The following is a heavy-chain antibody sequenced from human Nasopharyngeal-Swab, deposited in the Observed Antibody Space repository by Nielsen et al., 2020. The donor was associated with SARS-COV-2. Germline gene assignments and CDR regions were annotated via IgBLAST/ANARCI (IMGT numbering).Heavy chain of an antibody. CDR2: ISYDGSNK. Sequence: GESLKISCAASGFTFSSYGMHWVRQAPGKGLEWVAVISYDGSNKYYADSVKGRFTISRDNSKNTLYLQMNSLRAEDTAVYYCARGLQLVDPWGQGTLVTVSS. CDR1: GFTFSSYG. J-gene: IGHJ5*02. V-gene: IGHV3-30*03. CDR3: ARGLQLVDP. D-gene: IGHD5-18*01.